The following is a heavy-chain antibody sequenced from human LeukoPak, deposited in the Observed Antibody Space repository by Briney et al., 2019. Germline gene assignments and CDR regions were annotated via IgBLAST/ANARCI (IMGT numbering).Heavy chain of an antibody. V-gene: IGHV4-30-2*01. CDR2: IYHSGST. CDR1: GGSISSGGYS. D-gene: IGHD3-10*01. J-gene: IGHJ4*02. Sequence: PSETLSLTCTVSGGSISSGGYSWSWIRQPPGKGLEWIGYIYHSGSTYYNPSLKSRVTISVDRSKNQFSLKLSSVTAADTAVYYCARGPDAGYYGSGSYLDYWGQGTLVTVSS. CDR3: ARGPDAGYYGSGSYLDY.